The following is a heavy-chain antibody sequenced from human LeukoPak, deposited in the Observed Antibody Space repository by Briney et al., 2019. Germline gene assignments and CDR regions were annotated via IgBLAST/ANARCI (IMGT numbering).Heavy chain of an antibody. D-gene: IGHD2-2*01. CDR1: GFAFTTYA. Sequence: GGSLRLSCAASGFAFTTYAMHWVRQAPGKGLEWVAIISYDGGDKYYAESVKGRFTISRDNSKNTLYLQMNSLRADDTAVYYCARDRPNSYQPGGYWGQGTLVTVSS. CDR2: ISYDGGDK. V-gene: IGHV3-30*04. CDR3: ARDRPNSYQPGGY. J-gene: IGHJ4*02.